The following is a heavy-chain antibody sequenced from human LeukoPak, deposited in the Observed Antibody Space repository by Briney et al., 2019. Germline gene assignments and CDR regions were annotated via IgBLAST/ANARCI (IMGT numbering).Heavy chain of an antibody. CDR1: GFTFSSYS. D-gene: IGHD5-24*01. Sequence: GGALKLSCGAPGFTFSSYSTSWVRPAPGKGLEWVSAISGSGGSTYYADSVKGRFTISRDNSKNTLYLQMNSLRAEDTAVYYCAKDGMATISYYFDYWGQGTLVTVSS. CDR2: ISGSGGST. V-gene: IGHV3-23*01. CDR3: AKDGMATISYYFDY. J-gene: IGHJ4*02.